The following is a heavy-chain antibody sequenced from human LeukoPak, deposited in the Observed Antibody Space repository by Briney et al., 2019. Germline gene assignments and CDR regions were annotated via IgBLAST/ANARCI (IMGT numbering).Heavy chain of an antibody. CDR3: ARGEIGYCSSTSCLEFDP. V-gene: IGHV1-46*01. CDR1: GYTFTSYY. Sequence: ASVKVSCKASGYTFTSYYMHWVRQAPGQGLEWMGIINPSGCSTSYAQKFQGRVTMTGDMSTSTVYMKLSSLRSEDTAVYYCARGEIGYCSSTSCLEFDPWGQGTLVTVSS. D-gene: IGHD2-2*01. J-gene: IGHJ5*02. CDR2: INPSGCST.